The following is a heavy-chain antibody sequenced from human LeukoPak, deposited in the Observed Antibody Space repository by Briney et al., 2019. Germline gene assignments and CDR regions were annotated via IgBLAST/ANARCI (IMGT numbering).Heavy chain of an antibody. CDR1: GFTFGTTA. CDR2: ISGYGAST. J-gene: IGHJ4*02. CDR3: AKDHHESSGYCFDY. D-gene: IGHD3-22*01. V-gene: IGHV3-23*01. Sequence: GGSLRLSCAASGFTFGTTAMSWVRQAPGKGLEWVSTISGYGASTYYADSVKGRFTISRDNSKNTLYLQMNSLRAEDTAVYYCAKDHHESSGYCFDYWGQGTLVTVSS.